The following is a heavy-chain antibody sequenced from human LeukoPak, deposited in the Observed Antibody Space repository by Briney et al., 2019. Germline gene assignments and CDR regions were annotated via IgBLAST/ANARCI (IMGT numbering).Heavy chain of an antibody. J-gene: IGHJ6*03. Sequence: SETLSLTCAVYGGSFSGYYWSWIRQPPGKGLEWIGEINHSGSTNYNPSLKSRVTISVDTSKNQFSLKLSSVTAADTAVYYCARAGYYYYYYYMDVWGKGTTVTVSS. CDR1: GGSFSGYY. V-gene: IGHV4-34*01. CDR3: ARAGYYYYYYYMDV. D-gene: IGHD6-19*01. CDR2: INHSGST.